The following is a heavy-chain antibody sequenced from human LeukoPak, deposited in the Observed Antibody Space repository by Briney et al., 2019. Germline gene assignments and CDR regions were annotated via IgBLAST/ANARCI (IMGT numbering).Heavy chain of an antibody. J-gene: IGHJ6*02. V-gene: IGHV4-4*07. CDR2: IYTSGST. Sequence: SETLSLTCTVSGGSISSYYWSWIRQPAGKGLEWIGRIYTSGSTNYNPSLKSRVTISVDTSRNQFSLQLRSVTAADTAVYYCAREDPQTTVPEGMDVWGQGTTVIVSS. CDR3: AREDPQTTVPEGMDV. D-gene: IGHD4-17*01. CDR1: GGSISSYY.